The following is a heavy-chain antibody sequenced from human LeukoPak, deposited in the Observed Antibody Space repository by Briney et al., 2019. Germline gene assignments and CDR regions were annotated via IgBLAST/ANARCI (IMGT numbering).Heavy chain of an antibody. D-gene: IGHD3-10*01. CDR2: MHYVGTT. Sequence: SETLSLTCTVSGGSISSISYYWGWIRQPPGRGLEWIGSMHYVGTTFYNPSLQSRLTMSIDASKNQFSLKLFSVTAADTAVYYCARQVNGPIHYDSQDLWGQGTLVTVSS. CDR1: GGSISSISYY. CDR3: ARQVNGPIHYDSQDL. J-gene: IGHJ5*02. V-gene: IGHV4-39*01.